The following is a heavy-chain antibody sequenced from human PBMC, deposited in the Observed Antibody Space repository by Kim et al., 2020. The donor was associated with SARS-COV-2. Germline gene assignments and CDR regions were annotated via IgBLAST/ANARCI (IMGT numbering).Heavy chain of an antibody. V-gene: IGHV4-39*01. J-gene: IGHJ4*02. Sequence: TYYNPSLKSRVTISVDTSKNQFSLKLSSVTAADTAVYYCARQVVVVHFDYWGQGTLVTVSS. CDR3: ARQVVVVHFDY. CDR2: T. D-gene: IGHD2-15*01.